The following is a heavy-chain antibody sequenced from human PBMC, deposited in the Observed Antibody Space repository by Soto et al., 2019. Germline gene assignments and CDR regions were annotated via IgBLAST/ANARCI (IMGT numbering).Heavy chain of an antibody. Sequence: QVHLQESGPGLVKPSGTLSLICSVSGESVGRGTNYWSWVRPAPGRGLEWLGYIFDAATTNYSPSFASRVSISLDAAKNQVSLKLTSVPAADTAIYYCARDRRGRADGFIYYYGMEVWGQGTSVTVSS. D-gene: IGHD4-17*01. CDR3: ARDRRGRADGFIYYYGMEV. CDR1: GESVGRGTNY. V-gene: IGHV4-61*01. CDR2: IFDAATT. J-gene: IGHJ6*02.